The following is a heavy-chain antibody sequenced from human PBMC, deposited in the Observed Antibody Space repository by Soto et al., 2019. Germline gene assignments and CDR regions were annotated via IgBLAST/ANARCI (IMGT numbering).Heavy chain of an antibody. J-gene: IGHJ5*02. D-gene: IGHD2-2*01. CDR1: GGSFSGYY. CDR2: INHSGST. CDR3: ARGAAAAPNWFDP. V-gene: IGHV4-34*01. Sequence: SETLSLTCAVYGGSFSGYYWSWIRQPPGKGLEWIGEINHSGSTNYNPYLKRRVTISVDTSKNQFSLKLSSVTAADTAVYYCARGAAAAPNWFDPGGQGTLVTVSS.